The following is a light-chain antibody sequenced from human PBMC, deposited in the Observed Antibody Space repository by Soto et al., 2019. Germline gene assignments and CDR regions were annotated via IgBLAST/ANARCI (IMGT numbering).Light chain of an antibody. CDR3: SSYTSSHNLGV. CDR1: SSDFGGYDH. CDR2: DVS. Sequence: QSVLTQPASVYGSPGRSSSITCTGTSSDFGGYDHVSWYQHLPGKAPKLMIYDVSNRPSGVSNRFSGSKSGNTASLTISGLQAEDETDYYCSSYTSSHNLGVFGTRTKVTVL. J-gene: IGLJ1*01. V-gene: IGLV2-14*03.